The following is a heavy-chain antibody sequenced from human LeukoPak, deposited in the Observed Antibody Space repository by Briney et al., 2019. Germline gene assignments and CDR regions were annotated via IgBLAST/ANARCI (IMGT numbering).Heavy chain of an antibody. CDR1: GFSLDDYA. CDR2: ISGDGGST. V-gene: IGHV3-43*02. CDR3: ARESDSSGWYDS. J-gene: IGHJ5*01. D-gene: IGHD3-22*01. Sequence: PGGSLRLSCAAPGFSLDDYAIHWVRQAPGKGLEWVSLISGDGGSTFYADSVKGPFTISRDNSKNSLYLQMSSLRSEDTALYYCARESDSSGWYDSWGQGTLVTVSS.